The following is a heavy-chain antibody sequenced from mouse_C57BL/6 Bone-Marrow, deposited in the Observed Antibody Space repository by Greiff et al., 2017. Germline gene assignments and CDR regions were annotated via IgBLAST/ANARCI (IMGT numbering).Heavy chain of an antibody. CDR2: IDPNSGGT. CDR1: GYTFTSYW. Sequence: QVQLQQPGAELVKPGASVKLSCKASGYTFTSYWMHWVKQRPGRGLEWIGRIDPNSGGTKYNEKFKRKATLTVDKPSSTAYMQLSSLTSEVSAVYYCAGPESSWFAYWGQGTLVTVSA. CDR3: AGPESSWFAY. J-gene: IGHJ3*01. V-gene: IGHV1-72*01.